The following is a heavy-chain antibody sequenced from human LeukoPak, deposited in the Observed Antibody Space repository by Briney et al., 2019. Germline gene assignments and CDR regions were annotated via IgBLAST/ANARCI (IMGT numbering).Heavy chain of an antibody. CDR2: IIPIFGTA. J-gene: IGHJ4*02. Sequence: ASVKVSCKASGGTFSSYAISWVRQAPGQGLEWMGGIIPIFGTANYAQKFQGRVTITTDESTSTAYMELSSLRSEDTAVYYCARPLGYCSSTSCLYYFDYWGQGTLVTVSS. CDR3: ARPLGYCSSTSCLYYFDY. V-gene: IGHV1-69*05. D-gene: IGHD2-2*01. CDR1: GGTFSSYA.